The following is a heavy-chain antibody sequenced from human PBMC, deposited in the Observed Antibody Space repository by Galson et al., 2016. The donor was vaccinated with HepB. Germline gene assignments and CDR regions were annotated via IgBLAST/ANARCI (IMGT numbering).Heavy chain of an antibody. CDR3: ARSWTGSYDFWGVIYNYYAMDV. D-gene: IGHD3-3*01. Sequence: QSGAEVKKPGESLKISCRGSGYTFDNYWIGWVRQMPGKGLEWMAIIYPGDFDIRYSPSFQGQVTISVDKSISTAYLQWSSLTASDTAMYYCARSWTGSYDFWGVIYNYYAMDVGGQGTTVIVS. V-gene: IGHV5-51*01. CDR1: GYTFDNYW. J-gene: IGHJ6*02. CDR2: IYPGDFDI.